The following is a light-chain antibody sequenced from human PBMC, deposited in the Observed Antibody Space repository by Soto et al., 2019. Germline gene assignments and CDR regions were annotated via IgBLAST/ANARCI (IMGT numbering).Light chain of an antibody. CDR2: AAS. CDR1: QDISNY. Sequence: DIQLTQSPSFLSASVGDRVTITCRASQDISNYLAWYQQKPGKAPKLLIYAASTLQSGVPSRFSGSGSGTEFTLTISSLQAEDCATYYCQQPLTFGGGTKVEIK. V-gene: IGKV1-9*01. J-gene: IGKJ4*01. CDR3: QQPLT.